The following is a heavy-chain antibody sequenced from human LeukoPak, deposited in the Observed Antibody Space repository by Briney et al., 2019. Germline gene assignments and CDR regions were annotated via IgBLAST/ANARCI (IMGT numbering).Heavy chain of an antibody. J-gene: IGHJ4*02. V-gene: IGHV3-23*01. D-gene: IGHD3-22*01. CDR1: DFPFSSFA. Sequence: GGSLRLSCAASDFPFSSFAMSWVRQAPGKGLEWVSRVRGSGGRTYYADSVKGRFSISRDNSKNTLYLQMNSLRAEDTAVYYCARDSSGYGSFDYWGRGTLVTVSS. CDR2: VRGSGGRT. CDR3: ARDSSGYGSFDY.